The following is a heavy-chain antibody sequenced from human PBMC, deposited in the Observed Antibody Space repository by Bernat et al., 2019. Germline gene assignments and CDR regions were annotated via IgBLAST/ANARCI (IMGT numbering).Heavy chain of an antibody. CDR3: AKGRTTVADY. CDR2: ISYDGSNK. Sequence: QVQLVESGGGVVQPGRSLRLSCAASGFTFSSYGMHCVRQAPGKGLEWVAVISYDGSNKYYADSVKGRFTISRDNSKNTLYLQMNSLRAEDTAVYYCAKGRTTVADYWGQGTLVTVSS. V-gene: IGHV3-30*18. D-gene: IGHD4-17*01. J-gene: IGHJ4*02. CDR1: GFTFSSYG.